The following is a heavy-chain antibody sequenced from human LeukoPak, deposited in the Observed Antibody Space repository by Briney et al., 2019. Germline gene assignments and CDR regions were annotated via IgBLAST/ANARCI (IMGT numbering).Heavy chain of an antibody. CDR3: ARGVEGRYYDFWSGYNWFDP. D-gene: IGHD3-3*01. Sequence: SETLSLTCTVSGGSISSGSYYWSWIRQPAGKGLEWIGRIYTSGSTNYNPSLKSRVTISVDTSKNQFSLKLSSVTAADTAVYYCARGVEGRYYDFWSGYNWFDPWGQGTLVTVSS. J-gene: IGHJ5*02. CDR1: GGSISSGSYY. CDR2: IYTSGST. V-gene: IGHV4-61*02.